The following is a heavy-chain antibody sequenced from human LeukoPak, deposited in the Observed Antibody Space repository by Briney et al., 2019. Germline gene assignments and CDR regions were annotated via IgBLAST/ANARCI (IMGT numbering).Heavy chain of an antibody. V-gene: IGHV3-23*01. D-gene: IGHD5-12*01. Sequence: GGSLRLSCAASGFTFSSYAMSWVRQAPGKGLEWVSSISNSGGRSFYTDSVKGRFTISRDNSKITLYLQMNSLRAEDTAVYYCAKSYNGYESKPDYWGQGTLVTVSS. CDR3: AKSYNGYESKPDY. CDR2: ISNSGGRS. J-gene: IGHJ4*02. CDR1: GFTFSSYA.